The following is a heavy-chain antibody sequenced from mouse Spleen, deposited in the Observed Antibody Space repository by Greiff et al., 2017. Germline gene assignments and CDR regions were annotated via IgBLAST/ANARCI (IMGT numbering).Heavy chain of an antibody. Sequence: QVQLQQSGPELVKPGASVKISCKASGYAFSSSWMNWVKQRPGKGLEWIGRIYPGDGDTNYNGKFKGKATLTADKSSSTAYMQLSSLTSEDSAVYFCARGWDEDYYAMDYWGQGTSVTVSS. V-gene: IGHV1-82*01. CDR3: ARGWDEDYYAMDY. J-gene: IGHJ4*01. CDR2: IYPGDGDT. CDR1: GYAFSSSW. D-gene: IGHD4-1*01.